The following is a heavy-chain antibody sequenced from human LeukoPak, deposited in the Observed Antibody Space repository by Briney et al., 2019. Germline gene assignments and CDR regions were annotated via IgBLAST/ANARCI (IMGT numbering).Heavy chain of an antibody. Sequence: VASVKVSCKASGYTFTSYGISWLRQAPGQGLEWMGWITAYNDDTNYAQKLQGRVTMTTDTSTSTAYMELRSLRSDDTAVYYCARGAVVDSTLFDYWGQGTLVTVSS. CDR1: GYTFTSYG. V-gene: IGHV1-18*01. D-gene: IGHD6-19*01. CDR2: ITAYNDDT. CDR3: ARGAVVDSTLFDY. J-gene: IGHJ4*02.